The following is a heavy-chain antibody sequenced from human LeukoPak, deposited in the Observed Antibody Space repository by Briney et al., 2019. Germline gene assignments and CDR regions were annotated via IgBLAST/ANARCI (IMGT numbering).Heavy chain of an antibody. CDR1: GFSFSDYY. Sequence: GGSLRLSCAASGFSFSDYYMSWIRQAPGKGLEWASYIDGSGYTIFYTDSVKGRFTISRDNAKNSLHLQMNSLRAEDTAVYFCAREVNDPDAFDIWGQGTLVTVSS. J-gene: IGHJ3*02. V-gene: IGHV3-11*01. CDR2: IDGSGYTI. CDR3: AREVNDPDAFDI.